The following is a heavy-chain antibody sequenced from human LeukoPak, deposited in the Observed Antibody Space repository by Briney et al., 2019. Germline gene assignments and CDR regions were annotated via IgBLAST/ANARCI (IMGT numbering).Heavy chain of an antibody. CDR3: AKDGPYSSGWYGNGVDY. Sequence: GGSLRLSCAASGFTFSSYAMSWVRQAPGKGLEWVSAISGSGGSTYYADSVKGRFTISRDNSKNTLYLQMNSLRAEDTAVYYCAKDGPYSSGWYGNGVDYWGQGTLVTVSS. CDR1: GFTFSSYA. V-gene: IGHV3-23*01. D-gene: IGHD6-19*01. CDR2: ISGSGGST. J-gene: IGHJ4*02.